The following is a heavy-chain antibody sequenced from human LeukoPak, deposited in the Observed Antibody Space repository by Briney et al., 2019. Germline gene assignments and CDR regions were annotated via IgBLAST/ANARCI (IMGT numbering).Heavy chain of an antibody. Sequence: GGSLRLSCAASGFTFSSYAMSWVRQAPGKGLEWVSAISGSGGSTYYADSVKGRFTISRDNSKNTLYLQMNSLRAEDTAVYYCAKPWDRLEWLLPPANWFDPWGQGTLVTVSS. J-gene: IGHJ5*02. V-gene: IGHV3-23*01. CDR1: GFTFSSYA. D-gene: IGHD3-3*01. CDR3: AKPWDRLEWLLPPANWFDP. CDR2: ISGSGGST.